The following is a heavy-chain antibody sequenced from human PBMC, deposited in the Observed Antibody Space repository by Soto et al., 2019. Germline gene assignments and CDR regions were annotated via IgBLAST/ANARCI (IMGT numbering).Heavy chain of an antibody. J-gene: IGHJ6*02. CDR2: VKSKTDGGAT. D-gene: IGHD2-15*01. CDR1: GFTFYNTW. Sequence: GGSLRLSCTASGFTFYNTWMSWVRQAPGKGLEWVGRVKSKTDGGATDYTAPVKGRFTISRDDSQNTLYLQMNSLRAEDTAVYYCARYGPWYYYYYGMDVWGQGTTVTVSS. CDR3: ARYGPWYYYYYGMDV. V-gene: IGHV3-15*01.